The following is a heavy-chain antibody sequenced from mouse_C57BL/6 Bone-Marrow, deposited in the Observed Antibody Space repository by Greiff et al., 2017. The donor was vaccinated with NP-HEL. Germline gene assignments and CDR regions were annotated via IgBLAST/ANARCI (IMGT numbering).Heavy chain of an antibody. CDR1: GFTIKDYY. V-gene: IGHV14-2*01. Sequence: VQLQQSGAELVKPGASVKLSCTASGFTIKDYYMHWVKQRTEQGLEWIGRIDPEDGETKYAPKFQGKATITADTSSNTAYLQLSSLTSEDTAVYYCARGRFTTASRGYFDVWGTGTTVTVSS. J-gene: IGHJ1*03. D-gene: IGHD1-2*01. CDR2: IDPEDGET. CDR3: ARGRFTTASRGYFDV.